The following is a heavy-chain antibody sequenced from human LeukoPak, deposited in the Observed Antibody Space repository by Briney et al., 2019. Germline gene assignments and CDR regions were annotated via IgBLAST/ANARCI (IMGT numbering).Heavy chain of an antibody. CDR2: ISSSSSYI. D-gene: IGHD3-22*01. CDR1: GFTFSSYS. J-gene: IGHJ4*02. V-gene: IGHV3-21*01. Sequence: GGSLRLSCAGSGFTFSSYSMNWVRQAPGKGLEWVSAISSSSSYIYYADSVKGRFTISRDNAKNSLYLQMNSLRAEDTAVYYCARDDGRYYDSSGWDYWGQGTLVTVSS. CDR3: ARDDGRYYDSSGWDY.